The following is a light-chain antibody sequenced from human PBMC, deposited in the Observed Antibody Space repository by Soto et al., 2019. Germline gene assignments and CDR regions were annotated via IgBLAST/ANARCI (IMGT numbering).Light chain of an antibody. CDR3: LQALQTPA. CDR2: LAS. CDR1: QSLLHSNGYNY. V-gene: IGKV2-28*01. J-gene: IGKJ1*01. Sequence: DIVMTQSPLSLPVTPGEPASISCRSSQSLLHSNGYNYLDWYVQKPGQSPQILIYLASNRASGVPDRFSGSGSGTDFTLEISRVEAEDVGVYYCLQALQTPAFGQGTKVEIK.